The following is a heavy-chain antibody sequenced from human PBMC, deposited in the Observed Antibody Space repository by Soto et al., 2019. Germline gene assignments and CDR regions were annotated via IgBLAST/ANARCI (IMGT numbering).Heavy chain of an antibody. CDR1: GKSIRSAGYY. CDR3: ATSPPGDNDAFDV. Sequence: QVQLQETGPGLVKPSQTLSLTCGVSGKSIRSAGYYWTWIRQRPGKGLEWIGHISYFGDTHYSPSLTSRVTISLDPSTNQFSLELTSVKAADTAVYYCATSPPGDNDAFDVWGQGTLVSVSS. D-gene: IGHD4-17*01. CDR2: ISYFGDT. V-gene: IGHV4-31*11. J-gene: IGHJ3*01.